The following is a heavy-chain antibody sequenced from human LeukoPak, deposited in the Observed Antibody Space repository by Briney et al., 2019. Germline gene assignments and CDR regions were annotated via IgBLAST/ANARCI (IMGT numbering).Heavy chain of an antibody. Sequence: GASVKVSCKASGYTFTSYGISWVRQAPGQGLEWMGWISAYNGNTNYAQKLQGRVTMTTDTSTSTAYMELSSLRSEDTAVYYCATENVAATRLVLGGYYFDYWGQGTLVTVSS. J-gene: IGHJ4*02. CDR1: GYTFTSYG. CDR2: ISAYNGNT. CDR3: ATENVAATRLVLGGYYFDY. V-gene: IGHV1-18*01. D-gene: IGHD2-15*01.